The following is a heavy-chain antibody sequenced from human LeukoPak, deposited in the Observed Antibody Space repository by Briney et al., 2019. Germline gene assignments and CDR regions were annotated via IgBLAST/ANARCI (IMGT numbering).Heavy chain of an antibody. CDR3: ARDFFPVVDSTWYEIGY. Sequence: GGSLRLSCAASGFTFNDYALYWVRQAPGKGLEWVTLISYDGYDKSYADSVRGRFTISRDNSRNTLYLQMDSLRSEDTAVYYCARDFFPVVDSTWYEIGYWGQGTLVTVSS. D-gene: IGHD2-21*01. CDR1: GFTFNDYA. CDR2: ISYDGYDK. V-gene: IGHV3-30-3*01. J-gene: IGHJ4*02.